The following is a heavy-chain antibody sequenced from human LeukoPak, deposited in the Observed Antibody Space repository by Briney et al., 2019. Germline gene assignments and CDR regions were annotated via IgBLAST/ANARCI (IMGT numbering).Heavy chain of an antibody. J-gene: IGHJ6*02. CDR1: GFTFSSYA. Sequence: GGSLRLSCAASGFTFSSYAMHWVRQAPGKGLEWVAVISYDGSNKYYADSVKGRFTISTDNSKNTLYLQMNSLRAADTAVYYCARYYGSGNYYYYGMDVWGQGTTVTVSS. CDR2: ISYDGSNK. V-gene: IGHV3-30-3*01. D-gene: IGHD3-10*01. CDR3: ARYYGSGNYYYYGMDV.